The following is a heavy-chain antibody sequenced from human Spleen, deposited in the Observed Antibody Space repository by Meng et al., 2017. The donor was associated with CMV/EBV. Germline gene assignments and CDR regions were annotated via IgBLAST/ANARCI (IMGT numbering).Heavy chain of an antibody. D-gene: IGHD2-21*01. Sequence: QVQLVQSGAEVKKPGSSVKVSCKASGGTFSSYAISWVRQAPGQGLEWMGGIIPIFGTANYAQKLQGRVTMTTDTSTSTAYMELRSLRSDDTAVYYCARDYGDGDFDYWGQGTLVTVSS. CDR2: IIPIFGTA. CDR1: GGTFSSYA. J-gene: IGHJ4*02. CDR3: ARDYGDGDFDY. V-gene: IGHV1-69*05.